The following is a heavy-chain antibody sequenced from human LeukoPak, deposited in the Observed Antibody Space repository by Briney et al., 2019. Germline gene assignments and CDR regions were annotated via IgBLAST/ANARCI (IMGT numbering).Heavy chain of an antibody. CDR3: ARKIESGYYYMDV. CDR2: INHSGST. J-gene: IGHJ6*03. CDR1: GGSFSGYY. V-gene: IGHV4-34*01. Sequence: SETLSLTCAVYGGSFSGYYWSWIRQPPGKGLEWIGEINHSGSTNYNPSLKSRVTISVDTSKNQFSLKLSSVTAADTAVYYCARKIESGYYYMDVWGKGTTVTVSS.